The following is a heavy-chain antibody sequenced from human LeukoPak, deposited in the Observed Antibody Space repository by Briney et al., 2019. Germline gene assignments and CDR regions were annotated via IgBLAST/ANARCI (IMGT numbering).Heavy chain of an antibody. CDR2: IYYSGST. V-gene: IGHV4-31*03. CDR1: GGSISSGGYY. CDR3: ARAPFGVGGNDY. D-gene: IGHD3-3*01. J-gene: IGHJ4*02. Sequence: PSETLSLTCTVSGGSISSGGYYWSWIRQHPGKGLEWIGYIYYSGSTYYNPSLKSRVTISVDTSKNQFSLKLSSVTAADTAVYYCARAPFGVGGNDYWGQGTLVIVSS.